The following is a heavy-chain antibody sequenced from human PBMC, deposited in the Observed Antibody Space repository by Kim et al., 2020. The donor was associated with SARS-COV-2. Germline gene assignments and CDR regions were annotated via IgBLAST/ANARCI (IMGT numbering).Heavy chain of an antibody. J-gene: IGHJ4*02. CDR3: ARERPSDDDQ. CDR2: ISGSGGST. Sequence: GGSLRLSCAASGFTFSSYAMSWVRQAPGKGLEWISAISGSGGSTYYADSVKGRFTISRDNSKNTLYLQMDSLRADDTAVYYCARERPSDDDQWGQGTLVTVSS. V-gene: IGHV3-23*01. D-gene: IGHD6-6*01. CDR1: GFTFSSYA.